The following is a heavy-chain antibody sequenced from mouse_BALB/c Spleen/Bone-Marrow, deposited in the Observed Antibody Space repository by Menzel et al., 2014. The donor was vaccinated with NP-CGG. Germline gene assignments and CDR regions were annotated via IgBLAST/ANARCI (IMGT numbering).Heavy chain of an antibody. Sequence: LVKTGASVKISCKASGYSFTGYYMHWVKQSHGKSLEWIGYISCYNGATSYNQKFKGKATFTVDTSSSTAYMQFNSLTSEDSAVYYCARKKYGIPYAMDYWGQGTSVTLSS. CDR1: GYSFTGYY. CDR2: ISCYNGAT. J-gene: IGHJ4*01. D-gene: IGHD2-10*02. V-gene: IGHV1S34*01. CDR3: ARKKYGIPYAMDY.